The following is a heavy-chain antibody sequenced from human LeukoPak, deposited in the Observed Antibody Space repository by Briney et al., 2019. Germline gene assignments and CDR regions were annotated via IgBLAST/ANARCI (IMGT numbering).Heavy chain of an antibody. Sequence: PGGSLRLSCAASGFTFSSYGMHWVRQAPGKGLEWVAVILYDGGDKNYADSVKGRFTISRDNSKNTLYLQMNSLRAGDTAVYYCAKDRDRYGYYYFDYWGQGTLVTVSS. V-gene: IGHV3-30*18. D-gene: IGHD5-24*01. CDR1: GFTFSSYG. CDR2: ILYDGGDK. J-gene: IGHJ4*02. CDR3: AKDRDRYGYYYFDY.